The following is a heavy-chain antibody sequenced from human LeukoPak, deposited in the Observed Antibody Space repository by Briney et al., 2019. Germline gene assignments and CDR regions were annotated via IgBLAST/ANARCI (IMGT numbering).Heavy chain of an antibody. CDR2: INPNSGGT. V-gene: IGHV1-2*02. Sequence: ASVKVSCMASGYTFTGYYMHWVRQAPGQGLEWMGWINPNSGGTNYAQKFQGRVTMTRDTSISTAYMELSRLRSDDTAVYYCAGTHAGYSSGWYGEDWGQGTLVTVRS. CDR3: AGTHAGYSSGWYGED. CDR1: GYTFTGYY. J-gene: IGHJ4*02. D-gene: IGHD6-19*01.